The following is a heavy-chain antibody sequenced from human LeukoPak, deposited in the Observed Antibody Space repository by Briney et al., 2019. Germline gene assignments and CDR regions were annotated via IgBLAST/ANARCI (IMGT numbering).Heavy chain of an antibody. CDR1: GGSFSGYY. Sequence: SETLSLTCAVYGGSFSGYYWSWIRQPPGKGLEWIGEINHSGSTNYNPSLKSRVTISVDTSKNQFSLKLSSVTAADTAVYYCARVNVCYYDSSGYYHPYYFDYWGQGTLVTVSS. CDR3: ARVNVCYYDSSGYYHPYYFDY. CDR2: INHSGST. D-gene: IGHD3-22*01. V-gene: IGHV4-34*01. J-gene: IGHJ4*02.